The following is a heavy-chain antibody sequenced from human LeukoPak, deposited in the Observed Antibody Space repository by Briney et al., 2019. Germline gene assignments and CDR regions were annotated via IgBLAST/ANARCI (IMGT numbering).Heavy chain of an antibody. CDR3: ARGYSSGWPDY. CDR2: ISSSSSTI. Sequence: GGSLRLSCAVSGFTFSSYGMNWVRQAPGKGLEWVSYISSSSSTIYYADSVKGRFTISRDNAKNSLYLQMNSLRAEDTAVYYCARGYSSGWPDYWGQGTLVTVSS. J-gene: IGHJ4*02. V-gene: IGHV3-48*01. CDR1: GFTFSSYG. D-gene: IGHD6-19*01.